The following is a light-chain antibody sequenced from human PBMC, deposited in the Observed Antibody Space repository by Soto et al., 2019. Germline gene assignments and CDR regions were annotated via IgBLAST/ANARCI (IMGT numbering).Light chain of an antibody. CDR2: EVS. CDR3: SSYAGSTVV. J-gene: IGLJ2*01. Sequence: QSALTQPPSASGSPGQSVTISCTGTSSDVGGYNYVSWYLQHPGKAPKLMIYEVSKRPPGVPDRFSGSKSGNMASLTVSGLQAEDEADYYCSSYAGSTVVFGGGTKLTVL. V-gene: IGLV2-8*01. CDR1: SSDVGGYNY.